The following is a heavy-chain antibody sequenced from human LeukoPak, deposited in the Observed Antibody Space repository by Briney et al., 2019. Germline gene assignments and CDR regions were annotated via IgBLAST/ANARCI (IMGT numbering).Heavy chain of an antibody. J-gene: IGHJ4*02. CDR2: ISGSGGST. V-gene: IGHV3-23*01. CDR3: TKDQYSGSYPFDY. CDR1: GFTFSNYS. D-gene: IGHD1-26*01. Sequence: QAGGSLRLSYAASGFTFSNYSMSWVRQAPGKGLEWVSDISGSGGSTYYADSVKGRFTISRDNSKNTLYLQMNSLRVEDTAIYYCTKDQYSGSYPFDYWGQGTLVTVSS.